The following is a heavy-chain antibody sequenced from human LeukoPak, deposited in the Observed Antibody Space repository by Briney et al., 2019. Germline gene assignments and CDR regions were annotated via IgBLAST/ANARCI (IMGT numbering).Heavy chain of an antibody. CDR3: ARDVQLLYYYYYMDV. CDR1: GYTFTSYD. D-gene: IGHD1-26*01. CDR2: MNPNSGNT. Sequence: GASVKVSCKASGYTFTSYDINWVRQATGQGLEWMGWMNPNSGNTGYAQKFQGRVTMTRNTSISTAYMELSSLRSEDTAVYYCARDVQLLYYYYYMDVWGKGTTVTVSS. J-gene: IGHJ6*03. V-gene: IGHV1-8*01.